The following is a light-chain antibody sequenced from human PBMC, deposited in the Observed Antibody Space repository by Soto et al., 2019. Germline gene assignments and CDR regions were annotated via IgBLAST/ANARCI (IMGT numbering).Light chain of an antibody. CDR3: AAWDDSLNVPV. CDR1: SSNIGSNT. J-gene: IGLJ2*01. V-gene: IGLV1-44*01. Sequence: QSVLTQPPSASGTPGQRVTISCSGSSSNIGSNTVNWYQQLPGTAPKLLIYSNNQPPSGVPDRFSGSKSGTSASLAISGLQSEDEADYYCAAWDDSLNVPVFGGGTKLTVL. CDR2: SNN.